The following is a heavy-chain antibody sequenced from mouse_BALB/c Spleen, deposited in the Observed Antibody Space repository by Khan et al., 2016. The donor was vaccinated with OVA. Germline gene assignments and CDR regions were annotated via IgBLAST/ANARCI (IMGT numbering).Heavy chain of an antibody. CDR3: ARRDYAMDY. Sequence: QVQLKQSGAELVRPGTSVKVSCKASGYAFTNYLIEWVKQRPGLGLEWIGVINPGSGGTNYNEKFKGKATLTADKSSSTAYMQLSSLTSDDSAVYFCARRDYAMDYWGQGTSVTVSS. CDR2: INPGSGGT. V-gene: IGHV1-54*01. J-gene: IGHJ4*01. CDR1: GYAFTNYL.